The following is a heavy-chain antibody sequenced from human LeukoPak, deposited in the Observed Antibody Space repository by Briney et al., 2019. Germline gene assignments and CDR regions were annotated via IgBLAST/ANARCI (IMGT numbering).Heavy chain of an antibody. V-gene: IGHV3-9*01. CDR3: ARGGMSSSSWYEIDYYGMDV. CDR1: GFTFDDYA. Sequence: GGSLRLSCAASGFTFDDYAMHWVRQAPGKGLEWVSGISWNSGSIGYADSVKGRFTISRDNAKNTLYLQMSSLRAEDTAVYYCARGGMSSSSWYEIDYYGMDVWGQGTTVTVSS. J-gene: IGHJ6*02. D-gene: IGHD6-13*01. CDR2: ISWNSGSI.